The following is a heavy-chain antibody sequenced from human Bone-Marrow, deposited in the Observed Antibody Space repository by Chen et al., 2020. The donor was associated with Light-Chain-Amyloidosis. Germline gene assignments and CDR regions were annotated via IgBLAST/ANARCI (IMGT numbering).Heavy chain of an antibody. Sequence: EVQLVESGGGLVQPGRSLRHSCTGSGFTFGDYAMSWFRQAPGKGLEWVGVIISEVYGGTTECAASVKGRFTISRDGPESIVYLQMDSLKTEDTAVYYCSRDRHSGDWFSAIRVDCWGQGVLVTVSS. V-gene: IGHV3-49*01. D-gene: IGHD3-9*01. J-gene: IGHJ4*02. CDR1: GFTFGDYA. CDR3: SRDRHSGDWFSAIRVDC. CDR2: IISEVYGGTT.